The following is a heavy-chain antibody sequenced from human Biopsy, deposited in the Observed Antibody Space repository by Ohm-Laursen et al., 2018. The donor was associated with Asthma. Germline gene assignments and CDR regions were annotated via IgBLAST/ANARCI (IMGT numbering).Heavy chain of an antibody. CDR2: INGKSNSI. J-gene: IGHJ4*02. V-gene: IGHV3-11*01. CDR1: GFTFSDYY. Sequence: GTLSLTCPASGFTFSDYYMSWIRQAPGKGLEWISYINGKSNSIEYADSVKGRFTISRDNAKNSLYLQMNSLRAEDTAVYYCARDSYSSGLYDDFESWGQGTLVTVSS. D-gene: IGHD6-19*01. CDR3: ARDSYSSGLYDDFES.